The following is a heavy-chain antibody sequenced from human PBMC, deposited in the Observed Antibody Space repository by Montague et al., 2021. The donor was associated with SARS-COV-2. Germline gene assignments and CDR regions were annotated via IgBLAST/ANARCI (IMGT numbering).Heavy chain of an antibody. Sequence: SETLSLTCTVSGDSISSYYRSWIRQSPGKGLEWIGYIYYSGSTNYNPSLKSRVTISVDTSKSQFSLKLSSVTAADTAVYYCARAGSGSYSFYYYYGMDVWGQGTTVTVSS. CDR2: IYYSGST. D-gene: IGHD3-10*01. J-gene: IGHJ6*02. CDR1: GDSISSYY. CDR3: ARAGSGSYSFYYYYGMDV. V-gene: IGHV4-59*08.